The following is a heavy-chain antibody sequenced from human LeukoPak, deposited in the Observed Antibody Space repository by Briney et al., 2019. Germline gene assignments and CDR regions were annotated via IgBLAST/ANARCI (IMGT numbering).Heavy chain of an antibody. CDR3: AKDINYYYDSSGYFDY. J-gene: IGHJ4*02. CDR1: GFTFSSYG. D-gene: IGHD3-22*01. V-gene: IGHV3-30*18. Sequence: PGRSLRLSCAASGFTFSSYGMHWVRQAPGKGLEWVAVISYDGSNKYYADSVKGRFTISRDNSKNTLYLQMNSLRAEDTAVYYCAKDINYYYDSSGYFDYWGQGTLVTVSS. CDR2: ISYDGSNK.